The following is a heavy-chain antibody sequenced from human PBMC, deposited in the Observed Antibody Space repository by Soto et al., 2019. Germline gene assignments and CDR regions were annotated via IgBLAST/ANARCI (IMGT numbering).Heavy chain of an antibody. D-gene: IGHD3-16*01. CDR1: GGSISIGGYY. V-gene: IGHV4-31*03. CDR3: ARDVARGGKFDY. CDR2: IHHSGRK. J-gene: IGHJ4*02. Sequence: SEXLSLTFTVSGGSISIGGYYCSLIRQHPAKGLEWIGNIHHSGRKNYTTFLKSRVNLSGDTSKNQFSMKLSSVTAADTAVYYCARDVARGGKFDYWGQGTLVTVSS.